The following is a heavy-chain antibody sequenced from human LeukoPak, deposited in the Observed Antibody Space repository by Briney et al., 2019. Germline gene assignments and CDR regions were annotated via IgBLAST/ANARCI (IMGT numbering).Heavy chain of an antibody. V-gene: IGHV4-34*01. D-gene: IGHD3-22*01. CDR2: INHSGST. Sequence: SETLSLTCAVSGGSISSGGYYWSWIRQPPGKGLEWIGEINHSGSTNYNPSLKSRVTISVDTSKNQFSLKLSSVTAADTAVYYCREYYYDGDAFDIWGQGTMVTVSS. J-gene: IGHJ3*02. CDR1: GGSISSGGYY. CDR3: REYYYDGDAFDI.